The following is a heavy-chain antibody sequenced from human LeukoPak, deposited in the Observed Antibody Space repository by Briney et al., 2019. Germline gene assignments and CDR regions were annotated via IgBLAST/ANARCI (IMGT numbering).Heavy chain of an antibody. J-gene: IGHJ6*03. CDR1: GGSISSSSYY. D-gene: IGHD2-2*01. V-gene: IGHV4-39*07. Sequence: SETLSLTCTVPGGSISSSSYYWGWIRQPPGKGLEWIGSIYYSGSTNYNPSLKSRVTISVDTSKNQFSLKLSSVTAADTAVYYCARAVVVPAAWRFDYYYYMDVWGKGTTVTVSS. CDR3: ARAVVVPAAWRFDYYYYMDV. CDR2: IYYSGST.